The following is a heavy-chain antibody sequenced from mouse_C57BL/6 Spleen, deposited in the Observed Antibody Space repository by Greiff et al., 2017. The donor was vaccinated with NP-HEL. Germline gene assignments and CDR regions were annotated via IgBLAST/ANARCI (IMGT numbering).Heavy chain of an antibody. V-gene: IGHV1-55*01. D-gene: IGHD2-5*01. Sequence: VQLQQPGAELVKPGASVKMSCKASGYTFTSYWITWVKQRPGQGLEWIGDIYPGSGSTNYNEKFKSKATLTVDTSSSTAYMQLSSLTSEDSAVYYCANYSNYVDWYFDVWGTGTTVTVSS. CDR3: ANYSNYVDWYFDV. CDR1: GYTFTSYW. J-gene: IGHJ1*03. CDR2: IYPGSGST.